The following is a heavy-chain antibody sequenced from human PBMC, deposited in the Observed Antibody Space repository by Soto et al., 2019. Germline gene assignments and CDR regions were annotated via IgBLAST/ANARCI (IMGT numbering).Heavy chain of an antibody. D-gene: IGHD2-15*01. Sequence: PGGSLRLSCAASGFPLRSYVMSWVRQAPGKGLEWVSGISSSGGSTYYADSVKGRFTISRDNSKNTLYLQVNSLRADDTAVYYCAKESGGSFQHWGQGTLVTVSS. CDR2: ISSSGGST. CDR3: AKESGGSFQH. CDR1: GFPLRSYV. V-gene: IGHV3-23*01. J-gene: IGHJ1*01.